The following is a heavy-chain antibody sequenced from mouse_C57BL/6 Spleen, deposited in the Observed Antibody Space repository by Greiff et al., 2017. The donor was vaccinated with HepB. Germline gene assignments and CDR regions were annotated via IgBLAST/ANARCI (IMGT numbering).Heavy chain of an antibody. CDR1: GYSITSGYY. J-gene: IGHJ4*01. V-gene: IGHV3-6*01. CDR3: ARRRYYDGYAMDY. Sequence: EVKLVESGPGLVKPSQSLSLTCSVTGYSITSGYYWNWIRQFPGNKLEWMGYISYDGSNNYNPSLKNRISITRDTSKNQFFLKLNSVTTEDTATYYCARRRYYDGYAMDYWGQGTSVTVSS. CDR2: ISYDGSN. D-gene: IGHD1-1*01.